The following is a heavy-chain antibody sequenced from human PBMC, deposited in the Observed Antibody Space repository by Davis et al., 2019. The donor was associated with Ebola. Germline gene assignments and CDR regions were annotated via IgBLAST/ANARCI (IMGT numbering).Heavy chain of an antibody. Sequence: GGSLRLSCAASGFTFSSYSMNWVRQAPGKGLEWVSSISSSSSYIYYADSVKGRFTISRDNAKNSLYLQMNSLRDEDTAVYYCAREGITYYDFWSGYLNYWGQGTLVTVSS. CDR3: AREGITYYDFWSGYLNY. D-gene: IGHD3-3*01. J-gene: IGHJ4*02. V-gene: IGHV3-21*01. CDR1: GFTFSSYS. CDR2: ISSSSSYI.